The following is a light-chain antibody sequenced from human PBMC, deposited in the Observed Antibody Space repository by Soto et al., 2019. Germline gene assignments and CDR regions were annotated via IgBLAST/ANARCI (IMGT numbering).Light chain of an antibody. V-gene: IGKV3-20*01. Sequence: DIVLTQSPGTLSLSPGERATLSCRASQTVGDSYLAWYQQKPGQAPRLLISGASTRATGIPDRFSGSGSGTEFTLTIGRLEPEDFAVYYCQQYGSSPRTFGQGTKVEIK. CDR2: GAS. J-gene: IGKJ1*01. CDR1: QTVGDSY. CDR3: QQYGSSPRT.